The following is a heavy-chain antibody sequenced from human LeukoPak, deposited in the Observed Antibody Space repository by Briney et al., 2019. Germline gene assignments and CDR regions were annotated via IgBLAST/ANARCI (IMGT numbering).Heavy chain of an antibody. V-gene: IGHV3-30*02. D-gene: IGHD3-10*01. CDR3: AKDAREFGKLLSFLY. J-gene: IGHJ4*02. CDR2: IRYDGSNK. Sequence: PGGSLRLSCAASGFTFSSYGMHWVRQAPGKGLEWVAFIRYDGSNKYYADSVKGRFTISRDNSKNTLYLQMNSLRAEDTAVYYCAKDAREFGKLLSFLYWGQGTLVTVSS. CDR1: GFTFSSYG.